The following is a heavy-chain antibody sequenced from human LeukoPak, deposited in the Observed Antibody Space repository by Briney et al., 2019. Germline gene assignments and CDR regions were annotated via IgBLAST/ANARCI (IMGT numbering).Heavy chain of an antibody. D-gene: IGHD5-18*01. Sequence: GGSLRLSCAASGFTFSSYSMNWVRQAPGKGLEWVANIKQDGSEKNYVDSVKGRFTISRDNAKNSLYLQMNSLRAEDTAVYYCAREGYSYAYYFDYWGQGTLVTVSS. CDR1: GFTFSSYS. V-gene: IGHV3-7*01. J-gene: IGHJ4*02. CDR3: AREGYSYAYYFDY. CDR2: IKQDGSEK.